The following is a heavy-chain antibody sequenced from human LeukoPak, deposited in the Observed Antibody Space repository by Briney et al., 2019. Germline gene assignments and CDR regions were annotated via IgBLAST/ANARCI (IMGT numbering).Heavy chain of an antibody. D-gene: IGHD5-18*01. V-gene: IGHV1-2*06. CDR3: ATTERIQLWFSLIKIDY. CDR2: INPNSGGT. J-gene: IGHJ4*02. CDR1: GYTFTCYY. Sequence: GASVKVSCKASGYTFTCYYMHWVRQAPGQGLEWMGRINPNSGGTNYAQKFQGRVTMTRDTPISTAYMELSRLRSDDTAVYYCATTERIQLWFSLIKIDYWGQGTLVTVSS.